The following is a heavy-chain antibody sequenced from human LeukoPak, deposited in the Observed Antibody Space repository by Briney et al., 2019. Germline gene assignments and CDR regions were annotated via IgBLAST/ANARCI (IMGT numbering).Heavy chain of an antibody. Sequence: GSLRLSCAASGFTFYTYPLNWIRQPPGKGLEWIGEINHSGSTNYNPSLKSRVTISVDTSKNQFSLKLSSVTAADTAVYYCAPRGYYYWGQGTLVTVSS. D-gene: IGHD2-21*01. J-gene: IGHJ4*02. CDR1: GFTFYTYP. V-gene: IGHV4-34*08. CDR3: APRGYYY. CDR2: INHSGST.